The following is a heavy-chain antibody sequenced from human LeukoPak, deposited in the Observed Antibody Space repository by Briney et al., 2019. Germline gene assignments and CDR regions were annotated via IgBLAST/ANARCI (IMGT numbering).Heavy chain of an antibody. J-gene: IGHJ5*02. V-gene: IGHV3-21*01. Sequence: GGSLRLSCAASGFTFSSYSMNWVRQAPGKGLEWVSSISSSSSYIYYADSVKGRFTISRDNAKNSLYLQMNSLRAEDTAVYYCARSRTYSSSWRAAFDPWGQGTLVTVSS. CDR3: ARSRTYSSSWRAAFDP. D-gene: IGHD6-13*01. CDR1: GFTFSSYS. CDR2: ISSSSSYI.